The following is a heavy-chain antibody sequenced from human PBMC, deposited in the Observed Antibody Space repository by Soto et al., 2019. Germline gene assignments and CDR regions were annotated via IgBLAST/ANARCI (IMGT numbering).Heavy chain of an antibody. Sequence: QVQLQESGPGLVKPSQTLSLTCTVSGGSISSGGYYWSWIRQHPGKGLEWIGYIYYSGSTYYNPSLKSRVTIAVEASKNQFSLKLSSVTAAETAVYYCESLQLVRGVISAWGQGTLVTVSS. J-gene: IGHJ5*02. D-gene: IGHD3-10*01. V-gene: IGHV4-31*03. CDR3: ESLQLVRGVISA. CDR2: IYYSGST. CDR1: GGSISSGGYY.